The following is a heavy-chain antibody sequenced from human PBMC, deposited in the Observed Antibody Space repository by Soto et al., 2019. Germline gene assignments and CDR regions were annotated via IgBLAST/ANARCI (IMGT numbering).Heavy chain of an antibody. CDR2: ISGASGTI. Sequence: GGSLRLSCAASGFTFRNYNMNWVRQAPGKGLEWLSYISGASGTIYYADSMQGRFTISRDNAKNSLYLQMNSLRAEDTAVYYCARTYCSGGSCYSGDAFDIWGQGTMVTVSS. D-gene: IGHD2-15*01. CDR1: GFTFRNYN. V-gene: IGHV3-48*04. J-gene: IGHJ3*02. CDR3: ARTYCSGGSCYSGDAFDI.